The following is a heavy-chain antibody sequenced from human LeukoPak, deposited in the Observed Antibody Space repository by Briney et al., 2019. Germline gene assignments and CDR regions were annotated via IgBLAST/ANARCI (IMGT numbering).Heavy chain of an antibody. CDR2: IYSGGST. V-gene: IGHV3-66*02. J-gene: IGHJ3*02. D-gene: IGHD4-23*01. CDR3: ARDQTVATDAAFDI. CDR1: GFTVSSNY. Sequence: GGSLRLSCAASGFTVSSNYMSWVRQAPGKGLEWVSVIYSGGSTYYADSVTGRFTISRDNSKNTLYLQMNSLRAEDTAVYYCARDQTVATDAAFDIWGQGTMVTVSS.